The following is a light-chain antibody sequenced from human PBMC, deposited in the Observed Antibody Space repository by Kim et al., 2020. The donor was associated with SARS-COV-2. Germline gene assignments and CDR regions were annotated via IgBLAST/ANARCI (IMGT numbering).Light chain of an antibody. J-gene: IGLJ3*02. Sequence: SSELTQDSAVSVALGQTVRITCQGDSLRSYYASWYQQKPGQAPVLVIYGKNNRPSGIPDRFSGSSSGNTASLTITGAQAEDEADYYCNSRDSSGNQVFGGGTKLTVL. CDR3: NSRDSSGNQV. CDR1: SLRSYY. V-gene: IGLV3-19*01. CDR2: GKN.